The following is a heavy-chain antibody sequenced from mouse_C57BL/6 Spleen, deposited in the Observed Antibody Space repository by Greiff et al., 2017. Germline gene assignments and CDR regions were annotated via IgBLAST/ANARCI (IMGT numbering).Heavy chain of an antibody. CDR3: ARRELYYRGFDY. Sequence: DVKLVESGGGLVKPGGSLKLSCAASGFTFSDYGMHWVRQAPEKGLEWVAYISSGSSTIYYADTVKGRFTISRDNAKNPLLLQITSLRSEDTAMYYCARRELYYRGFDYWGQGTTLTVSS. J-gene: IGHJ2*01. CDR2: ISSGSSTI. CDR1: GFTFSDYG. D-gene: IGHD2-14*01. V-gene: IGHV5-17*01.